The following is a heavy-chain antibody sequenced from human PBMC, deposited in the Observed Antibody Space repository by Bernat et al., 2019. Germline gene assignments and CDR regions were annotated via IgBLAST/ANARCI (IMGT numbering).Heavy chain of an antibody. Sequence: QVQLVESGGGVVQPGRSLRLSCAASGFTFSSYAMHWVRQAPGKGLEWVAVISYDGSNKYYADSVKGRFTISRDNSKNTLYLQMNSLRAEDTAVYYCARDIGGGSYYYYYMDVWGKGTTVTVSS. V-gene: IGHV3-30*01. D-gene: IGHD2-15*01. J-gene: IGHJ6*03. CDR2: ISYDGSNK. CDR1: GFTFSSYA. CDR3: ARDIGGGSYYYYYMDV.